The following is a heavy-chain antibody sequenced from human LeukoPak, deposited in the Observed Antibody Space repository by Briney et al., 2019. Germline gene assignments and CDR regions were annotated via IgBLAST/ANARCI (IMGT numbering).Heavy chain of an antibody. J-gene: IGHJ4*02. CDR1: GGSISSYY. CDR3: ARVSTIFGVVAYYFDY. D-gene: IGHD3-3*01. Sequence: SSETLSLTCTVSGGSISSYYWSWIRQPPGKGLEWIGYIYYSGSTNYNPSLKSRVTISVDTSKNQVSLKLSSVTAADTAVYYCARVSTIFGVVAYYFDYWGQGTLVTVSS. CDR2: IYYSGST. V-gene: IGHV4-59*12.